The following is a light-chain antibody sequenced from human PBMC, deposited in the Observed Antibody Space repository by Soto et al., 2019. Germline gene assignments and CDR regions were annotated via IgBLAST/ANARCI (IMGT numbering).Light chain of an antibody. Sequence: EIELTQSPGTLFLSPGERATLSCSASQSLSSNYLAWYQQKPGQAPRLLIYGASSRATGIPDRFSGSGSGTDFTLTISSLEPEDFAVYYCPHYGLSFTWTFGQGPKVDI. CDR3: PHYGLSFTWT. CDR1: QSLSSNY. CDR2: GAS. J-gene: IGKJ1*01. V-gene: IGKV3-20*01.